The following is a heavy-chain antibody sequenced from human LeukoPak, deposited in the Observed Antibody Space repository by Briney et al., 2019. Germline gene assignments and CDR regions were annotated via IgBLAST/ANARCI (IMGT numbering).Heavy chain of an antibody. J-gene: IGHJ4*02. CDR3: ARGLEVYGYSYGSRY. D-gene: IGHD5-18*01. CDR2: ISYDGSNK. CDR1: GFTFSSYA. Sequence: GRSLRLSCAASGFTFSSYAMHWVRQAPGKGLEWVAVISYDGSNKYYADSVKGRFTISRDNSKNTLYLQMNSLRAEDTAVYYCARGLEVYGYSYGSRYWGQGTLVTVCS. V-gene: IGHV3-30-3*01.